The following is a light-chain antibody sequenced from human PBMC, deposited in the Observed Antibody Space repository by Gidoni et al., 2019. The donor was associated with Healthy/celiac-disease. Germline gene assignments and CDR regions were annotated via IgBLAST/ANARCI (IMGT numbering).Light chain of an antibody. J-gene: IGLJ2*01. CDR1: GSNIGAGYD. Sequence: QSVLTQPPPVSGAPGQRVTISCTGSGSNIGAGYDVHWYQQLPGTAPKLLIYGNSNRPSGVPDRFSGSKSGTSASLAITGLQAEDEADYYCQSYDSSLSGNVVFGGGTKLTVL. CDR2: GNS. CDR3: QSYDSSLSGNVV. V-gene: IGLV1-40*01.